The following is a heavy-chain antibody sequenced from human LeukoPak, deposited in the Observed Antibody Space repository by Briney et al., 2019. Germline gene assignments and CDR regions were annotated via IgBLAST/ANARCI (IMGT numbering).Heavy chain of an antibody. CDR1: GYPFSSFG. CDR2: ISGYNGET. CDR3: ARVPTLMTGYLPSDY. J-gene: IGHJ4*02. Sequence: ASVKVSCKASGYPFSSFGITWVRQAPGQGLEWMGWISGYNGETNYAQKFQGRVTVTTDTSTRTAYMELRSLRSDDTAVYYCARVPTLMTGYLPSDYWGQGTLVTVPS. D-gene: IGHD3-9*01. V-gene: IGHV1-18*01.